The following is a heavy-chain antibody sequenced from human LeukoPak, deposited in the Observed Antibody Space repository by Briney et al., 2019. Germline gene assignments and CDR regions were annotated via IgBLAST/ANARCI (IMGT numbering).Heavy chain of an antibody. CDR2: IHSDGTTT. CDR3: ARGDRIDDSGPAASN. Sequence: GGSLRLSCAASGFTFSTYWMHWVRQAPGKGLVWVSRIHSDGTTTSYADSVKGRFTISRDNAKNTLYLQMNSLRAEDTAVYYCARGDRIDDSGPAASNWGQGTLVTVSS. D-gene: IGHD3-22*01. V-gene: IGHV3-74*01. J-gene: IGHJ4*02. CDR1: GFTFSTYW.